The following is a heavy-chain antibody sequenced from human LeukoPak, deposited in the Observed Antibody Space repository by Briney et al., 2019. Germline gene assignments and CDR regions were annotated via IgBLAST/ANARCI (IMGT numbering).Heavy chain of an antibody. Sequence: AASVKVSCKASGGTFSSYTISWVRQAPGQGLEWMGRIIPILGIANYAQKFQGRVTITADKSTSTAYMELSSLRSEDTAVYYCASSAGTDRYCSSTSCSYYYYGMDVWGQGTTVTVSS. CDR2: IIPILGIA. V-gene: IGHV1-69*02. CDR1: GGTFSSYT. CDR3: ASSAGTDRYCSSTSCSYYYYGMDV. D-gene: IGHD2-2*01. J-gene: IGHJ6*02.